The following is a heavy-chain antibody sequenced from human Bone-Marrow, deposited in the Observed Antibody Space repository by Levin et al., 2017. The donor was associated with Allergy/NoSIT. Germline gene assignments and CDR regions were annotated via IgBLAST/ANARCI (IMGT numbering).Heavy chain of an antibody. CDR1: GGTFSSYA. CDR3: ARARITIFGVVIRGGWFDP. V-gene: IGHV1-69*04. Sequence: GASVKVSCKASGGTFSSYAISWVRQAPGQGLEWMGRIIPILGIANYAQKFQGRVTITADKSTSTAYMELSSLRSEDTAVYYCARARITIFGVVIRGGWFDPWGQGTLVTVSS. D-gene: IGHD3-3*01. CDR2: IIPILGIA. J-gene: IGHJ5*02.